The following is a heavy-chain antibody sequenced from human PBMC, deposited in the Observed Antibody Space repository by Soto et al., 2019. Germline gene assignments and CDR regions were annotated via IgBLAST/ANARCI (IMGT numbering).Heavy chain of an antibody. CDR3: ARRIVVVPATTYYYGMDV. V-gene: IGHV5-10-1*01. CDR1: GYSFTSYW. D-gene: IGHD2-2*01. J-gene: IGHJ6*02. CDR2: IDPSDSYT. Sequence: ESLKLSCKGSGYSFTSYWISRVRQMPGKGLEWMGRIDPSDSYTNYSPSFQGHVTISADKSISTAYLQWSSLKASDTAMYYCARRIVVVPATTYYYGMDVWGQGTTVPVSS.